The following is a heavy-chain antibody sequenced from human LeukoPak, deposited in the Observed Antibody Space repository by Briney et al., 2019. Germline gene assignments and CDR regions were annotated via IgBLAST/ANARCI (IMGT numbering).Heavy chain of an antibody. CDR2: INHSGST. CDR3: ARGLGGRDDY. D-gene: IGHD1-26*01. V-gene: IGHV4-34*01. Sequence: PSETLSLTCAVYGESFGAYYWSWIRQPPGKGLEWIGEINHSGSTNYNPSLKSRVTLSVDTSKNQFSKNLTSVTAADTAVYNCARGLGGRDDYWGQGTLVTVSS. J-gene: IGHJ4*02. CDR1: GESFGAYY.